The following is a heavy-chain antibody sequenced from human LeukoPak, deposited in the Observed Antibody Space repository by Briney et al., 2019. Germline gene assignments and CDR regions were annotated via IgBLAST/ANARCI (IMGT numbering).Heavy chain of an antibody. J-gene: IGHJ4*02. CDR1: GGSLSSSSYY. CDR3: AGHYCGGDCLTSYFDY. D-gene: IGHD2-21*02. CDR2: IYYSGST. Sequence: AETLSLTGSASGGSLSSSSYYWGGIRQPPGKGLEWLCWIYYSGSTYYNPSLRSRVTISVDTSKNQFSLKLSSVTAADTAVYYCAGHYCGGDCLTSYFDYWGQGTLVTVSS. V-gene: IGHV4-39*01.